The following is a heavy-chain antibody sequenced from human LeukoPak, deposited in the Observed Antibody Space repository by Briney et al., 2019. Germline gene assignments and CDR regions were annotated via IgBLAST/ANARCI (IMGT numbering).Heavy chain of an antibody. CDR1: GYSFTSYW. CDR3: ARVTTVTTDFDY. D-gene: IGHD4-17*01. Sequence: GESLKISCKGSGYSFTSYWIGWVRQLPGKGLEWMGIIYPGDSDTRYSPSFQGQVTISADKSINTAYVQWSSLKASDTAMYYCARVTTVTTDFDYWGQGTLVTVSS. V-gene: IGHV5-51*01. J-gene: IGHJ4*02. CDR2: IYPGDSDT.